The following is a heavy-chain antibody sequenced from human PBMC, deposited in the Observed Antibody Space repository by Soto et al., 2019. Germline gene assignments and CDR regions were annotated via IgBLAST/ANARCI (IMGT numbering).Heavy chain of an antibody. Sequence: QVQLVESGGGVVQPGRSLRLSCAASGFTFSNYPMYWVRQAPGKGLEWVALISYDGSNKYYADSVKGRFTISRDNSKNTLYMQMNRLRAEDTAVYYCARHGIEVVPAAIRGNWFDPWGQGTLVTVSS. J-gene: IGHJ5*02. D-gene: IGHD2-2*02. CDR1: GFTFSNYP. CDR2: ISYDGSNK. CDR3: ARHGIEVVPAAIRGNWFDP. V-gene: IGHV3-30-3*01.